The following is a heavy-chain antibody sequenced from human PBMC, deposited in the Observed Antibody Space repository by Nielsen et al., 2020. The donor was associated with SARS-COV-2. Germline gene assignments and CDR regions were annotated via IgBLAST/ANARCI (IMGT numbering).Heavy chain of an antibody. CDR3: ARAIEDIVLNWFDP. Sequence: ASVQVSYKASGYTLTSYGFSWVRQAPGQGLEWMGWISAYNGNTNYAQKLQGRVTMTTDTSTSTAYMELRSLRSDDTAVYYCARAIEDIVLNWFDPWGQGTLVTVSS. D-gene: IGHD2-15*01. CDR2: ISAYNGNT. CDR1: GYTLTSYG. V-gene: IGHV1-18*01. J-gene: IGHJ5*02.